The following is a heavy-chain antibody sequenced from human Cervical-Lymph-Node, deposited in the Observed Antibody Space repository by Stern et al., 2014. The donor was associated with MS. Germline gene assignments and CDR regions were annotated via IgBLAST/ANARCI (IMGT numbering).Heavy chain of an antibody. CDR3: ARDLTVPYYFDY. CDR2: IIPGNCNR. CDR1: GYSFTSYA. J-gene: IGHJ4*02. D-gene: IGHD4-11*01. V-gene: IGHV1-3*01. Sequence: VQLVESGAEVKKPGASVMISCKASGYSFTSYAIHWVRQAPGQRLEWMGWIIPGNCNRIYSQRFQDRVTITRDTSASTAYMELSNLRSEDTAVYYCARDLTVPYYFDYWGQGTLVSVSS.